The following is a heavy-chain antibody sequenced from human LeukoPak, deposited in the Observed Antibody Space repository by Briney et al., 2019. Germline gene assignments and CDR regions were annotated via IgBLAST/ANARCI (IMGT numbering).Heavy chain of an antibody. V-gene: IGHV4-39*01. D-gene: IGHD3-10*01. CDR3: ARLGFAVDY. Sequence: PGGSLRLSCAASGFIFSSYEMNWVRQAPGKGLEWIGSIYYSGSTYYNPSLKSRVTISVDTSKNQFSLKLSSVTAADTAVYYCARLGFAVDYWGQGTLVTVSS. CDR1: GFIFSSYE. J-gene: IGHJ4*02. CDR2: IYYSGST.